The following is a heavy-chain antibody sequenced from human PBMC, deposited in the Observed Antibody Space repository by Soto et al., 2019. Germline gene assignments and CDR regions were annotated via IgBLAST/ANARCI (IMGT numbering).Heavy chain of an antibody. Sequence: QVQLVQSGAEVKKPGSSVKVSCKASGGTFSSYAISWVRQAPGQGLEWMGGIIPIFGTANYAQKFQGRVTITADESTSTAYMELSSLRSEDTAVYYCARVWSSSSSAGYYYYYYGMDVWGQGTTVTVSS. CDR2: IIPIFGTA. CDR3: ARVWSSSSSAGYYYYYYGMDV. D-gene: IGHD6-6*01. CDR1: GGTFSSYA. J-gene: IGHJ6*02. V-gene: IGHV1-69*01.